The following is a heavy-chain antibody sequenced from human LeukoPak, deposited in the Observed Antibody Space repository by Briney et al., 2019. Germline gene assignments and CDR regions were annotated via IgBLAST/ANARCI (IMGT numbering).Heavy chain of an antibody. CDR1: GFTFDDYA. CDR2: ISWNSGSI. J-gene: IGHJ4*02. D-gene: IGHD3-22*01. Sequence: GGSLRLSCAASGFTFDDYAMHWVRQAPGKGLEWVSGISWNSGSIGYADSVKGRFTISRDNAKNSLYLQMNSPRAEDTALYYCAKDSYDSSGYLDYWGQGTLVTVSS. V-gene: IGHV3-9*01. CDR3: AKDSYDSSGYLDY.